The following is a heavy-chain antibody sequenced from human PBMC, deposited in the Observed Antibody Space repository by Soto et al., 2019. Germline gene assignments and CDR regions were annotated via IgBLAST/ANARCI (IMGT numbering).Heavy chain of an antibody. Sequence: ASVKVSCKASGYTFTSYGISWVRQAPGQGLEWMGWISAYNGNTNYAQKLQGRVTMTTDTSTSTAYKELRSLRSDDTAVYYCARDRGGVWFGELSFDYWGQGTLVTVSS. D-gene: IGHD3-10*01. CDR3: ARDRGGVWFGELSFDY. CDR1: GYTFTSYG. J-gene: IGHJ4*02. V-gene: IGHV1-18*01. CDR2: ISAYNGNT.